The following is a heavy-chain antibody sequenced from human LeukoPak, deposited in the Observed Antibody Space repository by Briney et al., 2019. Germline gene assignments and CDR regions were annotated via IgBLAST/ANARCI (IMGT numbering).Heavy chain of an antibody. CDR1: GSSSTSYW. CDR3: SRFFLVGATPYNWFHP. CDR2: IYPGDSDT. J-gene: IGHJ5*02. D-gene: IGHD1-26*01. V-gene: IGHV5-51*04. Sequence: GASLKSSCKGPGSSSTSYWIGWGRQTRGKGLEWIGIIYPGDSDTRDSTSFEGQVTISADKPISTAYLQWSSLQASDTAMYYCSRFFLVGATPYNWFHPWGEGTLVTVSS.